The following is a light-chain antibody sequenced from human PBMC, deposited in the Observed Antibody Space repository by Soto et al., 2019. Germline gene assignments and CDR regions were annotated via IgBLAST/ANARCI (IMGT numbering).Light chain of an antibody. CDR1: QDINTY. J-gene: IGKJ5*01. V-gene: IGKV1-9*01. Sequence: DIQLTQSPSFLSASVGDRVTITCRASQDINTYLAWYQQKPGKAPKLLIFAASTLQNGVPSRFSGSGSGTEFTVTITSLQPEDFATYYCQQRKSYHITFGQGTRLEIK. CDR2: AAS. CDR3: QQRKSYHIT.